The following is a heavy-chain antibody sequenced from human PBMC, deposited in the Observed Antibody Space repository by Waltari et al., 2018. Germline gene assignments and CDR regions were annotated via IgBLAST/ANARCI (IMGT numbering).Heavy chain of an antibody. CDR1: GFPVVSGYS. J-gene: IGHJ5*01. CDR2: AYHGGSI. CDR3: ARGTRVNLVRGAEWFDF. V-gene: IGHV4-38-2*02. D-gene: IGHD3-10*01. Sequence: QVQLQESGPGVMKPSETLSLTCQVSGFPVVSGYSWGWIRQSPGQGLEWIGSAYHGGSIFYNPSLESRVSISLDRSENQVALEVRSLTAADTAVYYCARGTRVNLVRGAEWFDFWGPGMLVSVSS.